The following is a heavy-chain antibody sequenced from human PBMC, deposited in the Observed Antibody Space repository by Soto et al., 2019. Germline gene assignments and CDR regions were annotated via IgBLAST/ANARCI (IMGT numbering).Heavy chain of an antibody. Sequence: EVQLLESGGGLVQPGGSLRLACAASGFTFSSHGLSWVRQDPGKGLEWFSSISNTAGSKSYADSVKGRFTISRDNSKDTLFLQMNSLRADDTAVYYCVKITGNLGYFDYWGQGTLVTVAS. J-gene: IGHJ4*02. CDR1: GFTFSSHG. CDR3: VKITGNLGYFDY. D-gene: IGHD1-1*01. V-gene: IGHV3-23*01. CDR2: ISNTAGSK.